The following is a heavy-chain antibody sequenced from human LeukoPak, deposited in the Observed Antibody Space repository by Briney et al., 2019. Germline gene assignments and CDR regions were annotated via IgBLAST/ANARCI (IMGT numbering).Heavy chain of an antibody. CDR3: ARSGWFGELSEFDY. D-gene: IGHD3-10*01. CDR2: IYYSGST. CDR1: GGSISNKY. J-gene: IGHJ4*02. V-gene: IGHV4-59*01. Sequence: SETLSLTCTVSGGSISNKYWSWIRQPPGKGLEWIGYIYYSGSTNYNPSLKSRVAILVDTSKNQYSLKLSSVTAADTAVYYCARSGWFGELSEFDYWGQGTLVTVSS.